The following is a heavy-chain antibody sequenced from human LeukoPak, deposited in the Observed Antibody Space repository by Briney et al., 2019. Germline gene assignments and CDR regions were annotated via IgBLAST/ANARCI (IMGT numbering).Heavy chain of an antibody. CDR2: IALDGSRN. J-gene: IGHJ4*02. CDR3: ARDQGDASGWFFDY. CDR1: GFTFSHHH. D-gene: IGHD6-19*01. Sequence: GGSLRLSCAASGFTFSHHHIHWVRQAPGKGLEWVTVIALDGSRNIYADSVRGRFTISRDNSKNTVSLQMNSLGVEDTAVYYCARDQGDASGWFFDYWGQGARVIVSS. V-gene: IGHV3-30*03.